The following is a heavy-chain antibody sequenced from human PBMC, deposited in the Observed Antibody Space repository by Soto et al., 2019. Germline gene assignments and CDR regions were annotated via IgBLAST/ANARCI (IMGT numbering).Heavy chain of an antibody. CDR2: INHSGST. Sequence: SETLSLTCAVYGGSFSGYYWSWIRQPPGKGLEWIGEINHSGSTNYNPSLKSRVTISVDTSKNQFSLKLSSVTAADTAVYYCARGLVPSNGYHVWGQGTLVNVSS. J-gene: IGHJ4*02. D-gene: IGHD3-22*01. V-gene: IGHV4-34*01. CDR3: ARGLVPSNGYHV. CDR1: GGSFSGYY.